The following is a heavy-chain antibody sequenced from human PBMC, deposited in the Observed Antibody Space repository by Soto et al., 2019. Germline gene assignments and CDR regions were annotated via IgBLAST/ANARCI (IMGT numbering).Heavy chain of an antibody. CDR3: ARPAAFGYWYYFYY. D-gene: IGHD2-2*01. Sequence: SETLSLTCTVSGDSISTYYWSWIRQPPGKGLEWIAYIYYNGNTNYSPSLKSRVTISVDTSKNQFSLKLNSVTAADTAVYYCARPAAFGYWYYFYYWGQGNLVTVSS. CDR2: IYYNGNT. CDR1: GDSISTYY. V-gene: IGHV4-59*01. J-gene: IGHJ4*02.